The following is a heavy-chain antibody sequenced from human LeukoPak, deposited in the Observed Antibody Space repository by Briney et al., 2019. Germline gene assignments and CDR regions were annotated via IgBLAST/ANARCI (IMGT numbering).Heavy chain of an antibody. J-gene: IGHJ3*02. CDR2: ISSISSYI. D-gene: IGHD6-19*01. V-gene: IGHV3-21*01. Sequence: GGSLRLSCVASGFTFSSYSMNWVRQAPGKGLEWVSSISSISSYIYYADSVKGRFTISRDNAKNSLYLQMNSLRAEDTALYHCARAVAGAFDIWGQGTMVTVSS. CDR1: GFTFSSYS. CDR3: ARAVAGAFDI.